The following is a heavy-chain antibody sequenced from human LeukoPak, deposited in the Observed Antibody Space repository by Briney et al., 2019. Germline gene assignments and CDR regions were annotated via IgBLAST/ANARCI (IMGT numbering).Heavy chain of an antibody. CDR3: ARARRFYGSGSPGGLDP. D-gene: IGHD3-10*01. CDR1: GFTFSSYA. CDR2: IKKDGSEK. V-gene: IGHV3-7*01. Sequence: GGSLRLSCAASGFTFSSYAMSWVRQAPGKGLEWVANIKKDGSEKYYVDSVRGRFTISRDNAKNSLYLQMNSLRVEDTAVYYCARARRFYGSGSPGGLDPWGQGTLVTVSS. J-gene: IGHJ5*02.